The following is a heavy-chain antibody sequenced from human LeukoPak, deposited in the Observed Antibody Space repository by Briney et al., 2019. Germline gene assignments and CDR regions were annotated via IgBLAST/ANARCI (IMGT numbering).Heavy chain of an antibody. CDR3: AKLWSSSGCYYGMDV. D-gene: IGHD6-19*01. V-gene: IGHV3-23*01. CDR1: GFTFSSYA. CDR2: ISGSGGST. Sequence: GGSLRLSCAASGFTFSSYAMSWVRQAPGKGLEWVSAISGSGGSTYYADSVKGRFTISRDNSKNTLYLQMNSLRAEDTAVYYCAKLWSSSGCYYGMDVWGQGTTVTVSS. J-gene: IGHJ6*02.